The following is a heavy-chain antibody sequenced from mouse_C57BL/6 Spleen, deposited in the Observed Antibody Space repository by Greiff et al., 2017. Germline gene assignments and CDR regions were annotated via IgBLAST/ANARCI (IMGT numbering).Heavy chain of an antibody. D-gene: IGHD1-1*01. CDR1: GYTFTSYW. CDR3: ARENGSSWFAY. CDR2: IYPSDSET. V-gene: IGHV1-61*01. J-gene: IGHJ3*01. Sequence: QVQLQQPGAELVRPGSSVKLSCKASGYTFTSYWMDWVKQRPGQGLEWIGNIYPSDSETHYNQKFKDKATLTVDKSSSTAYMQLSSLTSEDSAVYYCARENGSSWFAYWGQGTLVTVSA.